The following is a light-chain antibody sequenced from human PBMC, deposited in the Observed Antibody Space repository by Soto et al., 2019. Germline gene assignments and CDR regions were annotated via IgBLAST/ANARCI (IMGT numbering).Light chain of an antibody. Sequence: ETVLTQSPGTLSLSPGERATLSCRASQSVSSNYLAGYQQKPGQAPRLLMYGASTRATGIPDRFSGSGSGTDFTLTISRLETVGFAVYYCQQFGRSPPSWTFGQGTKVEIK. CDR1: QSVSSNY. V-gene: IGKV3-20*01. CDR2: GAS. CDR3: QQFGRSPPSWT. J-gene: IGKJ1*01.